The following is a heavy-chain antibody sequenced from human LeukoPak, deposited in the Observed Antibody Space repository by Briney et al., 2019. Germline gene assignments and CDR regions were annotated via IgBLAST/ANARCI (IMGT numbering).Heavy chain of an antibody. V-gene: IGHV4-39*01. CDR2: IYYSGST. CDR3: ARRQYYGSGTYWFDP. CDR1: GGSISSSSYY. Sequence: PSETLSLTCTVSGGSISSSSYYWGWIRQPPGKGLEWIGRIYYSGSTSYNPSLKSRVTISVDTPKNQFSLKLSAVTAADTAVYYCARRQYYGSGTYWFDPWGQGTLVTVSS. D-gene: IGHD3-10*01. J-gene: IGHJ5*02.